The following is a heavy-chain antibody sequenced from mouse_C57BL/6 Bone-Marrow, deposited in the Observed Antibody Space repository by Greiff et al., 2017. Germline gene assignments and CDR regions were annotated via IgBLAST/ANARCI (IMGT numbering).Heavy chain of an antibody. Sequence: QVQLKESGAELVRPGSSVKLSCKASGYTFTSYWMDWVKQRPGQGLEWIGNIYPSDSETHYNQKFKDKATLTVDKSSSTAYMQLSSLTSEDSAVYYCARGYSLFDYWGQGTTLTVSS. CDR3: ARGYSLFDY. D-gene: IGHD2-14*01. J-gene: IGHJ2*01. V-gene: IGHV1-61*01. CDR1: GYTFTSYW. CDR2: IYPSDSET.